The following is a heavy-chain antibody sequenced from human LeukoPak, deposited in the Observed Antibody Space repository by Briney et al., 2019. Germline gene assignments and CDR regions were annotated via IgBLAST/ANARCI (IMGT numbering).Heavy chain of an antibody. CDR3: AKAEGYDILTGLDY. D-gene: IGHD3-9*01. J-gene: IGHJ4*02. CDR2: IGASGGST. CDR1: GFTFSSYA. Sequence: PPGGSLRLSCAPSGFTFSSYAMSWVRQAPGKGLEWVSGIGASGGSTYYADSVKGRFTISRDNSKNTLYLQMNSLRTEDTAVYYCAKAEGYDILTGLDYWGQGTLVTVSS. V-gene: IGHV3-23*01.